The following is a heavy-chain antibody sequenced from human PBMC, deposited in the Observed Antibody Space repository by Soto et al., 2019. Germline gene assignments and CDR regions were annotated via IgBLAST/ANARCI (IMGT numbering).Heavy chain of an antibody. CDR1: GSPISSYY. D-gene: IGHD2-15*01. Sequence: SETLSLTCNVSGSPISSYYWGWFRQPPGQGLEWVGYIYYTGTTSYNPSLRSRVAISVDASKSQFSLDLRSVTAADTAVYFCARLGGRYQAFDYWGHGALVTVSS. CDR3: ARLGGRYQAFDY. CDR2: IYYTGTT. V-gene: IGHV4-59*08. J-gene: IGHJ4*01.